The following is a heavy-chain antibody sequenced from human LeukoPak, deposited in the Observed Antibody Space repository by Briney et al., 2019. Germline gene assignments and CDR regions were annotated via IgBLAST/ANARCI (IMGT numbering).Heavy chain of an antibody. CDR2: IYPGASDT. D-gene: IGHD4-17*01. Sequence: GESLKISCKGSGYSFTSYWIGWVRPVPGKGLEWMGIIYPGASDTRYSPSFQGQVTISADKSISTAYLQWSSLKPSDTAMYYCARPPSYGDYPFYWGQGTLVTVSS. V-gene: IGHV5-51*01. J-gene: IGHJ4*02. CDR3: ARPPSYGDYPFY. CDR1: GYSFTSYW.